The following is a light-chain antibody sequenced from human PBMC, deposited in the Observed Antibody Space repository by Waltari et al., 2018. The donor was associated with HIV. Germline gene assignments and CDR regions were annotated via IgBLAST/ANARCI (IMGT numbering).Light chain of an antibody. CDR3: QSYDSSNPWV. CDR2: EDN. J-gene: IGLJ3*02. V-gene: IGLV6-57*02. Sequence: NFMLTHPHSVSESPGKTVTISCTGISGSIASNYVQLSQQRPGIAPTTVIYEDNPRPSGVPDRFSGSIDSSSNSASLTISGLKTEDEADYYCQSYDSSNPWVFGGGTKLTVL. CDR1: SGSIASNY.